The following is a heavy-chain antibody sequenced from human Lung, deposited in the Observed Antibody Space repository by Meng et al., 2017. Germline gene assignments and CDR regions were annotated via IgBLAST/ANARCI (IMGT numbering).Heavy chain of an antibody. D-gene: IGHD4-11*01. CDR1: GGSFSDYY. J-gene: IGHJ4*02. CDR2: INHSGST. CDR3: ARGPTTMAHDFDY. V-gene: IGHV4-34*01. Sequence: VQLQQWGAGLLKPSDTLSLTGVVSGGSFSDYYWSWIRQPPGKGLEWIGEINHSGSTNYNPSLESRATISVDTSQNNLSLKLSSVTAADSAVYYCARGPTTMAHDFDYWGQGTLVTVSS.